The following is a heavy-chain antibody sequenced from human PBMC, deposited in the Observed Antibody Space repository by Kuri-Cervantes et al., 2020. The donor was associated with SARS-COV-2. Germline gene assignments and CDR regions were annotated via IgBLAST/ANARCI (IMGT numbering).Heavy chain of an antibody. CDR1: GGSISSYY. V-gene: IGHV4-59*01. D-gene: IGHD1-1*01. Sequence: GSLRLSCTVSGGSISSYYWSWIRQPPGKGLEWIGYIYYSGSTNYNPSLKSRVTISVDTSKNQFSLKLSSVTAADTAVYYCARVNDYYFDYWAREPWSPSPQ. CDR3: ARVNDYYFDY. CDR2: IYYSGST. J-gene: IGHJ4*02.